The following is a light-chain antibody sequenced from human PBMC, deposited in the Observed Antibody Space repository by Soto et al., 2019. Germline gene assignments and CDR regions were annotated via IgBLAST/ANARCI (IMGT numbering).Light chain of an antibody. V-gene: IGKV3-15*01. CDR1: QSFSSN. CDR3: QQYNNWPPIT. J-gene: IGKJ5*01. CDR2: GAS. Sequence: EIVMTQSASTLSASPGERATLSWRASQSFSSNLAWYQQKPVQAPRLLIYGASTRATGIPARFSGSGSGTEFTPTISSLQSQDLAVYYCQQYNNWPPITFGQGTRLEIK.